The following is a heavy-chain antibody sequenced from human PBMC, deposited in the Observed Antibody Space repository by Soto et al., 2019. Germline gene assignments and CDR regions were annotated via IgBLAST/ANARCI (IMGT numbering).Heavy chain of an antibody. Sequence: QVQLQQWGAGLLKPSETLSLTCVVYGGSFSGYYWSWIRQPPGKRLEWIGEINHSGSTNYNPSLKSRVTISVDTSKNQFSLNLGSATAADTAVYYCARGRNEYSTSWYTNWFDPWGQGTLVTVSS. J-gene: IGHJ5*02. CDR2: INHSGST. D-gene: IGHD6-13*01. V-gene: IGHV4-34*01. CDR1: GGSFSGYY. CDR3: ARGRNEYSTSWYTNWFDP.